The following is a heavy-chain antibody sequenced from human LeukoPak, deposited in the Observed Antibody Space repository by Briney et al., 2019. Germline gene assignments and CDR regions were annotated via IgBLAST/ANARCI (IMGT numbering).Heavy chain of an antibody. V-gene: IGHV1-69*06. CDR1: GGTFSSYA. D-gene: IGHD1-14*01. CDR3: AREKDNQGYFQH. J-gene: IGHJ1*01. CDR2: IIPIFGTA. Sequence: SVKISCKASGGTFSSYAISWVRQAPGQGLERMGGIIPIFGTANYAQKFQGRVTITADKSTSTAYMELSSLRSEDTAVYYCAREKDNQGYFQHWGQGTLVTVSS.